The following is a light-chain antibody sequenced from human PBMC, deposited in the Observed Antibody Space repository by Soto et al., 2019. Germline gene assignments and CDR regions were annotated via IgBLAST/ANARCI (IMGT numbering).Light chain of an antibody. Sequence: IQVTQSPPTLSASVGDRVTITCRASQTISTCMDWYQQKPGKAPKLLVYYASTLQSGVASRFSGSGSGTEFTLIISGLQPADSATYYCQQYTNTNNPWMFGQGTKVDIK. CDR2: YAS. CDR1: QTISTC. V-gene: IGKV1-5*01. CDR3: QQYTNTNNPWM. J-gene: IGKJ1*01.